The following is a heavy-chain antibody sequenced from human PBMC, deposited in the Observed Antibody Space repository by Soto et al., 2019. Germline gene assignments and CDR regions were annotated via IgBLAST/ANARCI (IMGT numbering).Heavy chain of an antibody. Sequence: SETLSLTCTVSGGSISSYYGSWIRQPPGKGLEWIGYIYYSGSTNYNPSLKSRVTISVDTSKNQFSLKLSSVTAADTAVYYCARETYYDFWSGSPAYYYYSYMDVWGKGTTVTVSS. D-gene: IGHD3-3*01. CDR1: GGSISSYY. CDR2: IYYSGST. J-gene: IGHJ6*03. V-gene: IGHV4-59*08. CDR3: ARETYYDFWSGSPAYYYYSYMDV.